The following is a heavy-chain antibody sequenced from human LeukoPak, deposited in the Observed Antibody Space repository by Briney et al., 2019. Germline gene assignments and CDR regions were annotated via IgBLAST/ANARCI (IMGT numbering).Heavy chain of an antibody. CDR3: AKEDGPEMATMAQVSDY. D-gene: IGHD5-24*01. V-gene: IGHV3-23*01. CDR2: ISGSGGCT. Sequence: GGSLRLSCAASGFTFSSYAMSWVRQAPGKGLEWVSAISGSGGCTYYADSVKGRFTISRDNSKNTLYLQMNSLRAEDTAVYYCAKEDGPEMATMAQVSDYWGQGTLVTVSS. CDR1: GFTFSSYA. J-gene: IGHJ4*02.